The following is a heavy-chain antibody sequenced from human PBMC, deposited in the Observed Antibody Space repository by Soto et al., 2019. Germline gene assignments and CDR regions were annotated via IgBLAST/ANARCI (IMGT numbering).Heavy chain of an antibody. V-gene: IGHV1-69*12. J-gene: IGHJ2*01. CDR1: GGTFSNYP. CDR2: IIPIFGTV. Sequence: QVQLVQSGAEVKKPGSSVKVSCKASGGTFSNYPISWVRQAPGQGLEWMGGIIPIFGTVNYAQKFQGRVTITADESTSTAYMELSRLRFEDTAVYYCARGNHRGLQLWYFDLWGRGTLVTVSS. CDR3: ARGNHRGLQLWYFDL. D-gene: IGHD5-12*01.